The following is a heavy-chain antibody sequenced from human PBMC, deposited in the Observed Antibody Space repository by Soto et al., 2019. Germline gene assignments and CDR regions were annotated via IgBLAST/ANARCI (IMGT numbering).Heavy chain of an antibody. CDR3: VGPGGYSGYSLGF. J-gene: IGHJ4*02. Sequence: EVQLAQSGPEVKKPGESLKISCKASGYNFTRYWIGWVRQMPGKGLEWMGMVYPGDSDTRYSPSFQGQVTISADKSRRNPSLPGSPPKASDHPKFYRVGPGGYSGYSLGFWGQGTLVTVSS. CDR1: GYNFTRYW. D-gene: IGHD5-12*01. CDR2: VYPGDSDT. V-gene: IGHV5-51*01.